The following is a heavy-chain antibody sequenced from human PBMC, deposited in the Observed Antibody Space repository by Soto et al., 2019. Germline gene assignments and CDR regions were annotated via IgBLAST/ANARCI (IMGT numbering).Heavy chain of an antibody. CDR1: GFTFDDYA. CDR2: ISWNSGSI. Sequence: EVQLVESGGGLVQPGRSLRLSCAASGFTFDDYAMHWVRQAPGKGLEWVSGISWNSGSIGYADSVKGRFTISRDNAKNSLYLQMNSLRAEDTALYYCAKDLFYCSSTSCPNSPTTGFDYWGQGTLVTVSS. CDR3: AKDLFYCSSTSCPNSPTTGFDY. D-gene: IGHD2-2*01. J-gene: IGHJ4*02. V-gene: IGHV3-9*01.